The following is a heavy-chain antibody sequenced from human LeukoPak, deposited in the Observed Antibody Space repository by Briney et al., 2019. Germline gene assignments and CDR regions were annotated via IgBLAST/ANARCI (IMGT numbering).Heavy chain of an antibody. CDR1: GFTFSDAW. CDR2: IKSKTDGGTT. D-gene: IGHD3-9*01. CDR3: TTDGGVSYDILTGYYSY. V-gene: IGHV3-15*01. Sequence: GGSLRLSCAASGFTFSDAWMTWVRQAPGKGLEWVGRIKSKTDGGTTDYAAPVKGRFTISRDDSKNTLYLQMNSLKTEDTAVCYCTTDGGVSYDILTGYYSYWGQGTLVTVSS. J-gene: IGHJ4*02.